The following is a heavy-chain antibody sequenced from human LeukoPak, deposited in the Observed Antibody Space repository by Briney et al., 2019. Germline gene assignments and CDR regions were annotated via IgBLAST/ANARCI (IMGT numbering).Heavy chain of an antibody. CDR3: AREGEDLTEDDAFDI. CDR1: GYTFTSYD. J-gene: IGHJ3*02. D-gene: IGHD3-9*01. CDR2: MNPNSGNT. Sequence: ASVKVSCKASGYTFTSYDINWVRQATGQGLEWIGWMNPNSGNTGYAQKFQGRVTMTRNTSISTAYMELSSLRSEDTAVYYCAREGEDLTEDDAFDIWGQGTMVTVSS. V-gene: IGHV1-8*01.